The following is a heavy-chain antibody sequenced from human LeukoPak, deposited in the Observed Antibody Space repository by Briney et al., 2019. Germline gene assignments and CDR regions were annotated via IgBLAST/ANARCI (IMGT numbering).Heavy chain of an antibody. J-gene: IGHJ4*02. V-gene: IGHV3-48*04. Sequence: PGGSLRLSCAASGFTFSSYSMNWVRQAPGKGLEWVSYISSSSSTIYYADSVKGRFTISRDNAKNSLYLQMNSLRAEDTAVYYCARDLLNDWLLFYVDYWGQGTLVTVSS. CDR1: GFTFSSYS. CDR2: ISSSSSTI. CDR3: ARDLLNDWLLFYVDY. D-gene: IGHD3-9*01.